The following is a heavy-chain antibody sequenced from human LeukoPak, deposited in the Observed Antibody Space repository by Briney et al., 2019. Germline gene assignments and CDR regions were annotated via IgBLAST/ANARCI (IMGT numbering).Heavy chain of an antibody. CDR3: ARDRANIVVVSASEY. CDR2: IYSGGST. Sequence: PGGPLRLSCAASGFTFSSYAMSWVRQAPGKGLEWVSVIYSGGSTYYADSVKGRFTISRDNSKNTLYLQMNSLRAEDTAVYYCARDRANIVVVSASEYWGQGTLVTVSS. CDR1: GFTFSSYA. V-gene: IGHV3-53*01. D-gene: IGHD2-21*01. J-gene: IGHJ4*02.